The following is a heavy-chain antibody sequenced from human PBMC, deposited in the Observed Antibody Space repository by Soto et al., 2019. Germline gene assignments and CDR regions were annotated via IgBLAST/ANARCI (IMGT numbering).Heavy chain of an antibody. J-gene: IGHJ4*02. CDR1: GYSSTSYW. D-gene: IGHD3-22*01. CDR2: IYPGDSDT. V-gene: IGHV5-51*01. Sequence: HGESLKISCKGSGYSSTSYWIGWVRQMPGKGREWMAIIYPGDSDTRYSPSFQGQVTISADKSISTAYLQWSRLKASDTAMYYCARLADGYYFDYWGQGTLVTVSS. CDR3: ARLADGYYFDY.